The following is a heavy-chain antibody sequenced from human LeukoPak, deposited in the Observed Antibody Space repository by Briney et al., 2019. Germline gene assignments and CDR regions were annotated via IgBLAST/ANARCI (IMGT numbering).Heavy chain of an antibody. J-gene: IGHJ4*02. CDR3: AKGLERESRLDS. V-gene: IGHV3-23*01. CDR2: ISGSGGYT. Sequence: PGGSLRLSCAASGFTFSIYGMSWVRQAPGKGLEWVSGISGSGGYTYYADSVKGRFTISRDNSKNTLYLQMNSLRAEDTALYYCAKGLERESRLDSWGQGTLVTVSS. CDR1: GFTFSIYG. D-gene: IGHD1-1*01.